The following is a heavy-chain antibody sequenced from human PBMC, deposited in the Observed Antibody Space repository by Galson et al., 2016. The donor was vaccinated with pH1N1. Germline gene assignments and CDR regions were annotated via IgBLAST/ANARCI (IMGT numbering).Heavy chain of an antibody. CDR1: GFSLSTSGMS. CDR3: ARWVGEALYGRHIGAFDF. Sequence: PALVKPTQTLTLTCTFSGFSLSTSGMSVSWIRQPPGKALEWLALIDWDDDKDYSTSLKTRLTISKDTSKNKVVLTMTNMDPVDTATYFCARWVGEALYGRHIGAFDFWGQGTMVTGSS. CDR2: IDWDDDK. V-gene: IGHV2-70*13. J-gene: IGHJ3*01. D-gene: IGHD3-10*01.